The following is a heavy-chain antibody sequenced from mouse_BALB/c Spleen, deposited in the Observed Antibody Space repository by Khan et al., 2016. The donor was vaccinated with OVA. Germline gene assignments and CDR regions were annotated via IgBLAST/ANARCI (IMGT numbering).Heavy chain of an antibody. CDR1: GFNIKDTY. CDR2: IDPANGNT. D-gene: IGHD1-1*01. CDR3: ARYDGSSYRYFDV. J-gene: IGHJ1*01. Sequence: EVQLQQSGAELVKPGASVKLSCTASGFNIKDTYMHWVKQRPEQGLEWIGRIDPANGNTKYDPKFQGKATITADTSSNPAYLQLSSLTSEDTAVYYCARYDGSSYRYFDVWGAGTTVTVSS. V-gene: IGHV14-3*02.